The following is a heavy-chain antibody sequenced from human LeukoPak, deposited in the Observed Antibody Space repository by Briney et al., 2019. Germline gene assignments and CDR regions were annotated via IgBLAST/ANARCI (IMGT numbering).Heavy chain of an antibody. CDR2: INTDGSTT. Sequence: GGSLRLSCAASGFTFSTYWMHWVRQAPGKGLVWVSRINTDGSTTTYADSVKGRFTVSRDNAKNTLYLQMSSLRAEDTAVYYCARHCSDTSCYGDVWGKGTTVIVSS. V-gene: IGHV3-74*01. D-gene: IGHD2-2*01. CDR3: ARHCSDTSCYGDV. J-gene: IGHJ6*04. CDR1: GFTFSTYW.